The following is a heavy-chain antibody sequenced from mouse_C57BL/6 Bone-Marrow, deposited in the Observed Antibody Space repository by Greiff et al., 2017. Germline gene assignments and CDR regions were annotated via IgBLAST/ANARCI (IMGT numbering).Heavy chain of an antibody. D-gene: IGHD2-3*01. V-gene: IGHV14-4*01. Sequence: EVNVVESGAELVRPGASVKLSCTASGFNIKDDYMHWVKQRPEQGLEWIGWIDPENGDTEYASKFQGKATITADTSSNTAYLQLSSLTSEDTAVYYCTTGDGYSYFDYWGQGTTLTVSS. J-gene: IGHJ2*01. CDR1: GFNIKDDY. CDR3: TTGDGYSYFDY. CDR2: IDPENGDT.